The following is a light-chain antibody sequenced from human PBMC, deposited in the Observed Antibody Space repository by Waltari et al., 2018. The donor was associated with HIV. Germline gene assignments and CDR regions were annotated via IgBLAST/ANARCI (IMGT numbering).Light chain of an antibody. CDR2: DDR. CDR3: QVWESGGDIVF. CDR1: DIGSES. V-gene: IGLV3-21*02. Sequence: SYVVTQPPSVSVAPGQTARITCAGDDIGSESVHWYRQKPGQAPVLVVYDDRDRPSWIPERFTGSNAGNTATLTITRVEAGDETDYYCQVWESGGDIVFFGGGTKLTVL. J-gene: IGLJ2*01.